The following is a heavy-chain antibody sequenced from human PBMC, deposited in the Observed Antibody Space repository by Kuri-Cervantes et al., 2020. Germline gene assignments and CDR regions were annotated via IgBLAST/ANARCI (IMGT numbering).Heavy chain of an antibody. CDR3: ARANYIWGSYVD. Sequence: SETLSLTCNVSGVSIDFYYWSWIRQPPGKGLEWIGDIVNTGSTNYRPSLKSRVIMSVDTSKNQFSLRLSSVTAADTAVYYCARANYIWGSYVDWGQGTLVTVSS. V-gene: IGHV4-59*01. CDR2: IVNTGST. J-gene: IGHJ4*02. CDR1: GVSIDFYY. D-gene: IGHD3-16*01.